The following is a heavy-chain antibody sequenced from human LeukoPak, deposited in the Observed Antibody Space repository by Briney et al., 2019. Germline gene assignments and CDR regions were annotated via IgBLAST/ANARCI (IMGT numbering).Heavy chain of an antibody. V-gene: IGHV1-8*01. CDR1: GYTFTSYD. CDR2: MNPISGNT. J-gene: IGHJ5*02. D-gene: IGHD3-3*01. CDR3: ARGHAYYDFWSGYPQFDP. Sequence: ASVKVSCKASGYTFTSYDINWVRQATGQGLEWMGWMNPISGNTGYAQKFQGRVTMTRNTSISTAYMEPSSLRSEDTAVYYCARGHAYYDFWSGYPQFDPWGQGTLVTVSS.